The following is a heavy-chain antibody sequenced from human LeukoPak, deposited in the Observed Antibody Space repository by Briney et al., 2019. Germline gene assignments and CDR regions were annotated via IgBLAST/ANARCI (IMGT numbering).Heavy chain of an antibody. CDR3: ARERGHSSSWYEDY. CDR1: GLTFSGYW. J-gene: IGHJ4*02. Sequence: GGSLKLSCAASGLTFSGYWMHWVRQGPGKGLEWVSRIKSDGSSTSYANAVKGRFTISRDNAKDTLYLQMNSLRAEDTALYYCARERGHSSSWYEDYWGQGTLVTVSS. CDR2: IKSDGSST. V-gene: IGHV3-74*01. D-gene: IGHD6-13*01.